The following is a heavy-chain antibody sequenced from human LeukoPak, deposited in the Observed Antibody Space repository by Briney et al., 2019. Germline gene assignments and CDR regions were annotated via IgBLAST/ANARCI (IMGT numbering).Heavy chain of an antibody. CDR2: INHSGST. V-gene: IGHV4-34*01. J-gene: IGHJ6*02. D-gene: IGHD2-15*01. CDR3: ARGVVVANYYYYGMDV. Sequence: PSETLSLTCAVYGGPFSGYYWSWIRQPPGKGLEWIGEINHSGSTNYNPSLKSRVTISVDTSKNQFSLKLSSVTAADTAVYYCARGVVVANYYYYGMDVWGQGTTVTVSS. CDR1: GGPFSGYY.